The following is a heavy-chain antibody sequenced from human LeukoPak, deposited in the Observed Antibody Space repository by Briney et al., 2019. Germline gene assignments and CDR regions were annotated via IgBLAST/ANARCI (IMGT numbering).Heavy chain of an antibody. CDR1: GYTFTSYD. D-gene: IGHD6-6*01. J-gene: IGHJ5*02. CDR2: MNPNSGHT. V-gene: IGHV1-8*03. Sequence: ASVKVSCKASGYTFTSYDINWVRQASGQGLEWMGWMNPNSGHTGYAQKFQGRVTLTRNTSISTAYMELSSLRSEDTAVYYCARGGIAARPRWFDPWGQGTLVTVSS. CDR3: ARGGIAARPRWFDP.